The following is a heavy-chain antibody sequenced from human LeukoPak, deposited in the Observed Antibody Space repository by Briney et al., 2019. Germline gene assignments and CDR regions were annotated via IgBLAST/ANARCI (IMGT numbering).Heavy chain of an antibody. CDR3: ARVRYYDILTGYLPHYYYGMDV. D-gene: IGHD3-9*01. CDR1: GGSVSSGSYY. J-gene: IGHJ6*02. V-gene: IGHV4-61*01. Sequence: SETLSLTCTVSGGSVSSGSYYWSWIRQPPGKGLEWIGYIYYSGSTNYNPSLKSRVTISVDTSKNQFSLKLSSVTAADTAVYYCARVRYYDILTGYLPHYYYGMDVWGQGTTVTVSS. CDR2: IYYSGST.